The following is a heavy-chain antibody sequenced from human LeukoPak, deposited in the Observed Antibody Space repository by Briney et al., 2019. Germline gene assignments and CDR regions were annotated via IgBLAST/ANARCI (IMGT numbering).Heavy chain of an antibody. CDR3: ARDPFVVVPAAIGYFDY. J-gene: IGHJ4*02. Sequence: GASVKVSCKASGYTFTGYYMHWVRQAAGQGLKWMGWINPNSGGTAYAQKFQGRVTMTSDTSISTAYMDLSRPRSHDTAVYYCARDPFVVVPAAIGYFDYWGQGTLVTVSS. CDR1: GYTFTGYY. V-gene: IGHV1-2*02. CDR2: INPNSGGT. D-gene: IGHD2-2*02.